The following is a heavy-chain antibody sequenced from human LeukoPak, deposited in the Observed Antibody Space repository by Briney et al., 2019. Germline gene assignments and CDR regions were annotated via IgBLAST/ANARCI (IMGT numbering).Heavy chain of an antibody. D-gene: IGHD5-12*01. V-gene: IGHV3-23*01. CDR3: AKDQFGYGRIVDK. J-gene: IGHJ4*02. CDR1: GFTFSSYA. Sequence: PGGSLRLSCAASGFTFSSYAMSWVRQAPGKGLEWVSTISGGGETTYYADSVKGRFTISRDNSKNTLYLQMNSLRPEDTAVYYCAKDQFGYGRIVDKWGQGTLVTVSS. CDR2: ISGGGETT.